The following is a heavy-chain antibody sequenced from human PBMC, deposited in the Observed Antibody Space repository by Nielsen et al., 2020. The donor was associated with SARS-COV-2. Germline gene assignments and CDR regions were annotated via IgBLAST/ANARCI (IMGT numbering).Heavy chain of an antibody. D-gene: IGHD5-12*01. CDR1: GFSLSTSGM. V-gene: IGHV4-39*07. CDR3: ARGRLGVATIRGGPPRPPYFDY. J-gene: IGHJ4*02. Sequence: SGPTLVKPKQTLTLTCTFSGFSLSTSGMCVSWIRQPPGKGLEWIGEINHSGSTNYNPSLKSRVTISVDTSKNQFSLKLSSVTAADTAVYYCARGRLGVATIRGGPPRPPYFDYWGQGTLVTVSS. CDR2: INHSGST.